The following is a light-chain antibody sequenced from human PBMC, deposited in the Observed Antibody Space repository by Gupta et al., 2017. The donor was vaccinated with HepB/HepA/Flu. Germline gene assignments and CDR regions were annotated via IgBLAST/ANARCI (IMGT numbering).Light chain of an antibody. CDR1: ESVHTN. CDR2: GAS. V-gene: IGKV3-15*01. J-gene: IGKJ1*01. Sequence: EIVMTQAPATLSVSPGERVAFPCRASESVHTNLPWMQQRPGQAPRVLFYGASATFTGVPARFIDSGSGTEFTLTITSLQSEDVAVYVCHQDTNWGWRFGQGTKLEIK. CDR3: HQDTNWGWR.